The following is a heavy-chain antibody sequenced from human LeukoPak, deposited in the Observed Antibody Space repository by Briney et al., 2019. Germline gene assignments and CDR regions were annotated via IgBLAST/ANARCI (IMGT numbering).Heavy chain of an antibody. V-gene: IGHV3-30*02. CDR3: VKESLEGDT. J-gene: IGHJ5*02. CDR1: GFTFSSYA. D-gene: IGHD1-1*01. CDR2: VRYDGDLQ. Sequence: GGSLRLSCAASGFTFSSYAMSWVRQAPGKGLDWVAFVRYDGDLQFYADSVQGRFTISRDNSKNTVDLQMNRLRIEDTAVYYCVKESLEGDTWGQGTLVTVSS.